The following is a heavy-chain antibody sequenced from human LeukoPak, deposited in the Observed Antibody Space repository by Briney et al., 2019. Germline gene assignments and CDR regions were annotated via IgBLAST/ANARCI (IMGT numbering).Heavy chain of an antibody. CDR2: ISSSGSTI. J-gene: IGHJ4*02. CDR3: AKSPVSSCRGSFCYPFDY. V-gene: IGHV3-48*03. CDR1: GFTFSSYE. Sequence: GGSLRLSCAASGFTFSSYEMNWVRQAPGKGLEWVSYISSSGSTIYYADSVKGRFTTSRDNAKNSLYLQMNSLRAEDTAVYYCAKSPVSSCRGSFCYPFDYWGQGNLVTVSS. D-gene: IGHD2-15*01.